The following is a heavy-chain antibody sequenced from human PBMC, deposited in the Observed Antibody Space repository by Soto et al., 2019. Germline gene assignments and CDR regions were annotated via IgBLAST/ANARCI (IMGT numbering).Heavy chain of an antibody. CDR2: IHSGGST. J-gene: IGHJ6*03. V-gene: IGHV3-66*01. CDR3: ATSRARDSFYMDV. Sequence: GGSLRLSCAASGFTVSSNYMMWVRQAPGKGLEWVSVIHSGGSTYYADSVKVRFTISRDNSKNTLNLQMNSLRAEDTAVYYCATSRARDSFYMDVWGKGTTVTVXS. CDR1: GFTVSSNY.